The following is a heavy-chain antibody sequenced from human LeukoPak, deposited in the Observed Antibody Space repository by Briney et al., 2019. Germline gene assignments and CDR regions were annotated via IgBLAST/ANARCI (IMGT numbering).Heavy chain of an antibody. CDR1: GASISSYY. D-gene: IGHD4/OR15-4a*01. V-gene: IGHV4-59*08. J-gene: IGHJ4*02. Sequence: PSETLSLTCTVSGASISSYYWSWIRRPPGKGLEWIGYVYYSGSTNYNPSLKSRVTISVDTSINQFSLKLSSVTAADTGMYYCARHGDYGPNYFDYWGQGTLVTVSS. CDR2: VYYSGST. CDR3: ARHGDYGPNYFDY.